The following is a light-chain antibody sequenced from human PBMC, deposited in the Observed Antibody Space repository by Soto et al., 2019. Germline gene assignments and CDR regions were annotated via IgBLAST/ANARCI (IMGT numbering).Light chain of an antibody. CDR1: QSISGH. CDR3: QQYHMWPLT. J-gene: IGKJ4*01. Sequence: EIVLTQSPATLSVSPGERATLSCTASQSISGHLDWYQQKPGQAPRLLIYDASTRATGIPDRFSGSGSGAEFTLTISSLQSEDFAVYYCQQYHMWPLTFGGGTKVAIK. V-gene: IGKV3-15*01. CDR2: DAS.